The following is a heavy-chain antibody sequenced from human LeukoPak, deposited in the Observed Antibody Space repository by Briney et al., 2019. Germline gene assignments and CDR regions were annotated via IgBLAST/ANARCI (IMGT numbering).Heavy chain of an antibody. V-gene: IGHV4-4*07. CDR3: ARDLAAAHFGYYYYYMDV. CDR1: GGSISSYY. J-gene: IGHJ6*03. CDR2: IYTSGST. D-gene: IGHD6-13*01. Sequence: SETLSLTCTVSGGSISSYYWSWIRQPAGKGLEWIGRIYTSGSTNYNPSLKSRVTMSVDTSKNQFSLKLSSVTAADTAVYYCARDLAAAHFGYYYYYMDVWGKGTTVTIS.